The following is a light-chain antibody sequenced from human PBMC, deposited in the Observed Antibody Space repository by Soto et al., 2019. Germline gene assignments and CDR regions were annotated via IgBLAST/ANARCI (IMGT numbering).Light chain of an antibody. J-gene: IGKJ1*01. Sequence: IGITHSPAPPSASPGARATLAISASQSVSSNLAWYQPTPGHAPRLLIYGASTRATGIPARFSGSGYGTEFTLTISSLQSEDFAVYYCQQYNNWPQTFGQGTKGDSK. V-gene: IGKV3-15*01. CDR3: QQYNNWPQT. CDR2: GAS. CDR1: QSVSSN.